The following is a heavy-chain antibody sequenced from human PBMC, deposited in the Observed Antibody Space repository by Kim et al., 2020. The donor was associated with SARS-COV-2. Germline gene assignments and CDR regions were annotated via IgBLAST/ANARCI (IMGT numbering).Heavy chain of an antibody. D-gene: IGHD3-10*01. CDR2: TDPSGDT. CDR1: VGSFSGYF. CDR3: ARQGSGSGTHVALHI. Sequence: SETLSLTCAVYVGSFSGYFWTWIRQVPGKGLEWIGETDPSGDTRYNPSLQSRVTRLVDKSKNQFSLKLISVISADTAVYYFARQGSGSGTHVALHIWGPG. J-gene: IGHJ3*02. V-gene: IGHV4-34*01.